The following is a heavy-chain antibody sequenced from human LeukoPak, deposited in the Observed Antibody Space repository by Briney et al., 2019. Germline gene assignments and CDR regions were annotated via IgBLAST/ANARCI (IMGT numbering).Heavy chain of an antibody. CDR3: ARATTAFEY. J-gene: IGHJ4*02. V-gene: IGHV3-72*01. Sequence: GGALRLSCAASGFTFIDYYMDWVRQAPGKVLEWVGRTRNKANIYTTKYAAAVKGRCTISRDDSNNSLYLQMNSLKPEDTAVYYCARATTAFEYWGQGTLVTVSS. D-gene: IGHD4-17*01. CDR2: TRNKANIYTT. CDR1: GFTFIDYY.